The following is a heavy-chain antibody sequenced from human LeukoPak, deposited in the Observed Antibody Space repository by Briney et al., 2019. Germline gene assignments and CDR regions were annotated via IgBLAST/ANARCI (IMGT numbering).Heavy chain of an antibody. CDR1: GFTFSSYA. V-gene: IGHV3-30-3*01. CDR3: AREGSSGGYFDY. Sequence: GRSLRLSCAASGFTFSSYAMHWVRQAPGKGLEWVAVISYDGSNKYYADSVKGRFTISRDNSKNTLYLQMNSLRAEDTAVYFCAREGSSGGYFDYWGQGTLVTVSS. D-gene: IGHD6-19*01. J-gene: IGHJ4*02. CDR2: ISYDGSNK.